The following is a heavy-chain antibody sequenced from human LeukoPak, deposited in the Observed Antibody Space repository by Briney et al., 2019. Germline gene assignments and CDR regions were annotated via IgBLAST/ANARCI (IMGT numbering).Heavy chain of an antibody. CDR3: ARALWSGYYNYYYYYYMDV. CDR2: IYYSGST. D-gene: IGHD3-3*01. Sequence: SETLSLTCTVSGGSISSGGYYWSWIRQHPGKGLEWIGYIYYSGSTYYIPSLKSRVTISVDTSKNQFSLKLSSVTAADTAVYYCARALWSGYYNYYYYYYMDVWGKGTTVTVSS. CDR1: GGSISSGGYY. V-gene: IGHV4-31*03. J-gene: IGHJ6*03.